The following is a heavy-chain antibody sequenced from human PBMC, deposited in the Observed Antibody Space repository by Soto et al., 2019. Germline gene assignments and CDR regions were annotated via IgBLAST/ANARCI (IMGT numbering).Heavy chain of an antibody. D-gene: IGHD3-10*01. CDR2: INHSGST. CDR3: ARGGHLWSHYYFDY. V-gene: IGHV4-34*01. Sequence: QVQLQQWGAGLLKPSETLSLTCAVYGGSFSGYYWSWIRQPPGKGLEWLGEINHSGSTNYNPSLKSRVTIAGDTSKNKFSLKLSSVTAADTAVYYCARGGHLWSHYYFDYWGQGTLVTVSS. J-gene: IGHJ4*02. CDR1: GGSFSGYY.